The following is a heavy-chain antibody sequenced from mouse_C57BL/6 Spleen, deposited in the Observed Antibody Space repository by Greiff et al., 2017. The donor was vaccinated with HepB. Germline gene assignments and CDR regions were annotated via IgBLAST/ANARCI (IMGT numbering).Heavy chain of an antibody. Sequence: VQLQQPGAELVKPGASVKLSCKASGYTFTSYWMHWVKQRPGQGLEWIGMIHPNSGSTNYNEKFKSKATLTVDKSSSTAYMQLSSLTSEDSAVYYCDYGSSYEAMDYWGQGTSVTVSS. CDR3: DYGSSYEAMDY. V-gene: IGHV1-64*01. CDR1: GYTFTSYW. J-gene: IGHJ4*01. CDR2: IHPNSGST. D-gene: IGHD1-1*01.